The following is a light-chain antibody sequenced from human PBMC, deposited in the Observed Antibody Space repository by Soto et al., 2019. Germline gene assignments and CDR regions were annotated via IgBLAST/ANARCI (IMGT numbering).Light chain of an antibody. CDR2: AAS. CDR3: HQTTSFPLT. CDR1: QVISSW. Sequence: IQMTHSPASVSASVVYTVTITFLAIQVISSWLSWFQQKPGKAPKFLISAASHLQSGVPSRFIGSGSGTDFTLTISSLQPEDFATYYCHQTTSFPLTFGGGTKVDTK. V-gene: IGKV1D-12*01. J-gene: IGKJ4*01.